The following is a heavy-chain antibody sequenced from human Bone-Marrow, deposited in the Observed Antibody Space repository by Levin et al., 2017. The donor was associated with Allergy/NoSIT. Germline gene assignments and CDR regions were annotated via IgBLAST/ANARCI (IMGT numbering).Heavy chain of an antibody. CDR1: GFNLTNYA. D-gene: IGHD2-21*01. V-gene: IGHV3-23*01. J-gene: IGHJ3*01. CDR2: ISGSGSSR. Sequence: GESLKISCAASGFNLTNYAMTWVRQAPGKGLEWVSAISGSGSSRYYADSGKGRFTISRDNSKNTVYLQMNSLRAEDTALYYCAKVFCGVVACYLTLPTATFDLWGQGTMVTVSS. CDR3: AKVFCGVVACYLTLPTATFDL.